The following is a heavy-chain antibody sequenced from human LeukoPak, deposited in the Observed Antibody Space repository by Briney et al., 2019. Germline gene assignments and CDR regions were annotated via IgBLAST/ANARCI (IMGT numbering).Heavy chain of an antibody. CDR1: GGSISSYY. CDR2: IYTSGST. D-gene: IGHD1-14*01. CDR3: ARSPRTPGQYYFDY. J-gene: IGHJ4*02. V-gene: IGHV4-4*07. Sequence: SETLPLICTVSGGSISSYYWSWIRQPAGKGLEWIGRIYTSGSTNYNPSPKSRVTMSVDTSKNQFSLKLSSVTAADKAVYYCARSPRTPGQYYFDYWGQGTLLTVSS.